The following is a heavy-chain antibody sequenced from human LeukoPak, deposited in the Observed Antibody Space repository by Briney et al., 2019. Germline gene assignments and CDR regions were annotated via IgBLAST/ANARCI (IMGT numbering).Heavy chain of an antibody. J-gene: IGHJ3*01. CDR1: GFTVSSCS. Sequence: GGSLPPFCAASGFTVSSCSMNWVRQAPGKGLEWVSFISSSTSYISYADSVKGRFTISRDNAKSSLWLQMNSLRADDTAVYYCARATNGLFDVGGQGTMVTVSS. CDR3: ARATNGLFDV. V-gene: IGHV3-21*01. D-gene: IGHD2-8*01. CDR2: ISSSTSYI.